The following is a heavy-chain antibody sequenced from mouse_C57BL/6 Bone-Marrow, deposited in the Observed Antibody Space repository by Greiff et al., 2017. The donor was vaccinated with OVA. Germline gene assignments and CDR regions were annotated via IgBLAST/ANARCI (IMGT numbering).Heavy chain of an antibody. Sequence: DVMLVESGGDLVKPGGSLKLSCAASGFTFSSYGMSWVRQTPDKRLEWVATISSGGSYTYYPDSVKGRFTISRDNAKNTLYLQMSSLKSEDTAMYYCARQYYGSSFSYWYFDVWGTGTTVTVSS. CDR3: ARQYYGSSFSYWYFDV. J-gene: IGHJ1*03. CDR1: GFTFSSYG. V-gene: IGHV5-6*02. CDR2: ISSGGSYT. D-gene: IGHD1-1*01.